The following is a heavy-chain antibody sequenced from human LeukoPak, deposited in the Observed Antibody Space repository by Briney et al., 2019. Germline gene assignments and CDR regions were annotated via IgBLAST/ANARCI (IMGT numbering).Heavy chain of an antibody. CDR1: GFTFSSYW. Sequence: PGGSLRLSCAASGFTFSSYWVSWVRQAPGKGLEWVSAISGSGGSTHYADSVKGRFTISRDNSKNTLYLQMNSLRAEDTAVYYCAREPSRDYVWGSPIPDYWGQGTLVTVSS. CDR2: ISGSGGST. J-gene: IGHJ4*02. V-gene: IGHV3-23*01. CDR3: AREPSRDYVWGSPIPDY. D-gene: IGHD3-16*01.